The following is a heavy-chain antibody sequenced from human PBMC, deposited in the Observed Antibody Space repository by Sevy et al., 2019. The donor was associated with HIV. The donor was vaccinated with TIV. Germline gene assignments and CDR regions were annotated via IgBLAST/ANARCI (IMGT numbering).Heavy chain of an antibody. J-gene: IGHJ6*03. D-gene: IGHD6-13*01. CDR3: ARDVAAAGAYYYYMDV. V-gene: IGHV1-18*01. CDR1: GYTFTSYG. Sequence: ASVKVSCKASGYTFTSYGISWVRQAPGQGLEWMGWISAYNGNTNYAQKLQGRVTMTTDTSTSTAYMELRSLRSDDTAGYYCARDVAAAGAYYYYMDVWGKGTTVTVSS. CDR2: ISAYNGNT.